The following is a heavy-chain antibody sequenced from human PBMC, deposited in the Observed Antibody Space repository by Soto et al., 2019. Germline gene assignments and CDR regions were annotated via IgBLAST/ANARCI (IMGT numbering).Heavy chain of an antibody. CDR2: ISAYNGNT. Sequence: ASVKVSCKASGYTFTSYGISWVRQAPGQGLEWMGWISAYNGNTNYAQKLQGRVTMTTDTSTSTAYMELRSLRSDDTAVYYCARVFSIVGVNTPLDYWGQGTLVTVSS. V-gene: IGHV1-18*01. CDR3: ARVFSIVGVNTPLDY. J-gene: IGHJ4*02. D-gene: IGHD1-26*01. CDR1: GYTFTSYG.